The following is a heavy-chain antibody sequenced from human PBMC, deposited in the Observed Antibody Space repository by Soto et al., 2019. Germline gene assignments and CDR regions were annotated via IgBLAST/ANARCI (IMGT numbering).Heavy chain of an antibody. V-gene: IGHV1-69*13. D-gene: IGHD3-22*01. Sequence: ASVKVSCKASGGTFSSYAISWVRQAPGQGLEWMGGIIPIFGTANYAQKFQGRVTITADESTSTAYMELSSLRSEDTAVYYRAQRPLGAYYYDSSGYAPPFFDYWGQGTLVTVSS. CDR1: GGTFSSYA. CDR3: AQRPLGAYYYDSSGYAPPFFDY. J-gene: IGHJ4*02. CDR2: IIPIFGTA.